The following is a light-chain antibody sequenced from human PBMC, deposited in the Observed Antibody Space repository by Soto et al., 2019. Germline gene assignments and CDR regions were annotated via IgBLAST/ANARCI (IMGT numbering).Light chain of an antibody. CDR3: QQTYSAPPT. Sequence: IQITQSPSSLSASVRDRVTINCRASQIISTYLNWYQHKXGLAPRXXIYAASSLQSGVPPRFSGSGSGTDFTLTISSLQPEDFATYFCQQTYSAPPTFGQGTKVDI. CDR1: QIISTY. J-gene: IGKJ1*01. CDR2: AAS. V-gene: IGKV1-39*01.